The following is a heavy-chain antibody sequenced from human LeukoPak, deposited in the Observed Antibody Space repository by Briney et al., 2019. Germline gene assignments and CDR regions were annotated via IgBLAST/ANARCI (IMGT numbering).Heavy chain of an antibody. V-gene: IGHV4-39*01. Sequence: PSETLSLTCTVSGGSITSSSFYWDWIRQPPGKGLEWIGSIYYSGSTYYNPSLKSRVTISVDTSKNQFSLKLSSVTAADTAVYYCARVARSGWYAFDYWGQGTLVTVSS. J-gene: IGHJ4*02. CDR3: ARVARSGWYAFDY. CDR2: IYYSGST. CDR1: GGSITSSSFY. D-gene: IGHD6-19*01.